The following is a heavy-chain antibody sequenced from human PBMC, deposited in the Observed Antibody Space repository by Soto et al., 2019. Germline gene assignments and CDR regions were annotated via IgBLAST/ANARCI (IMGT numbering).Heavy chain of an antibody. J-gene: IGHJ6*02. CDR2: IVGGSGNT. V-gene: IGHV1-58*01. Sequence: LATVSSPASGISFIRYAVQWVRQARGQRLEWIGWIVGGSGNTNCAQKFQERVTIPRDLSTSTAYLELTSLKSDDTAVYYCAARYGMDVWGQGTTVTVSS. CDR3: AARYGMDV. CDR1: GISFIRYA.